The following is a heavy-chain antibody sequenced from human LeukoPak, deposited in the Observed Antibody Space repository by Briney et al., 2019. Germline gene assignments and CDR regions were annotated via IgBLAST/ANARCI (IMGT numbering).Heavy chain of an antibody. J-gene: IGHJ4*02. D-gene: IGHD1-26*01. CDR3: AKGGPTGSNYDF. Sequence: SGGSLRLSCAASEFTFDNYAMSWVRQAPGKGLEWVSVISGSGYYSYYADSVKGRFTVSRDNSKTTLYLQMNSLRADDTAVYYCAKGGPTGSNYDFWGQGTLVTVSS. CDR1: EFTFDNYA. CDR2: ISGSGYYS. V-gene: IGHV3-23*01.